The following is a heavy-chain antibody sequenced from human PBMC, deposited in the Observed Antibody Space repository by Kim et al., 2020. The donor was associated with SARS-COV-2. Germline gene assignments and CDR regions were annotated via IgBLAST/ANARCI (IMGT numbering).Heavy chain of an antibody. CDR3: ARHPWQPGVAIGWSSAFDI. CDR1: GGSISSSSYY. J-gene: IGHJ3*02. V-gene: IGHV4-39*01. CDR2: IYYSGST. D-gene: IGHD2-21*01. Sequence: SETLSLTCTVSGGSISSSSYYWGWIRQPPGKGLEWIGSIYYSGSTYYNPSLKSRVTISVDTSKNQFSLKLSSVTAADTAVYYCARHPWQPGVAIGWSSAFDIWGQGTMVTVSS.